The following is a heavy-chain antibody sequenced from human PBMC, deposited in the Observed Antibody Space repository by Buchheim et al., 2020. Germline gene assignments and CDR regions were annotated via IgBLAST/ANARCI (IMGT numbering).Heavy chain of an antibody. CDR1: GGSISSGDYY. D-gene: IGHD3-22*01. CDR2: IYYSGST. J-gene: IGHJ1*01. CDR3: ARVTTGYYYDSSGGSKYFQH. Sequence: QVQLQESGPGLVKPSQTLSLTCTVSGGSISSGDYYWSWIRQPPGKGLEWIGYIYYSGSTYYNPSLKSRVTISVDTSKNQFSLKLSSVTAADTAVYYWARVTTGYYYDSSGGSKYFQHWGQGTL. V-gene: IGHV4-30-4*01.